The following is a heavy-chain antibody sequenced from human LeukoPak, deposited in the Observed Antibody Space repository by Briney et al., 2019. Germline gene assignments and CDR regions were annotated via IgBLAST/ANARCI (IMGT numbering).Heavy chain of an antibody. J-gene: IGHJ4*02. CDR1: GFTFSNYA. Sequence: GESLKISCAASGFTFSNYAMHWVRQAPGKGLEWVAAVWDAGSNTHYADSVQGRVTISRDNSKNTVYLQMHSLRAEDTAVYCCTRAPIGAAGPFDFWGQGTLVTVSS. D-gene: IGHD6-13*01. CDR3: TRAPIGAAGPFDF. V-gene: IGHV3-33*01. CDR2: VWDAGSNT.